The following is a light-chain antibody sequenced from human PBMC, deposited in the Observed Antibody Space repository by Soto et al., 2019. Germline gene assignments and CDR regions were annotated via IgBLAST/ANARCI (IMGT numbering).Light chain of an antibody. Sequence: TLMTQSPATLSVSPGERATLSCRASQSVNNNLAWYQQKLGPAPRVLIYGASTRATGIPARFTGSGSGTEFILTITSLQSEDSAVYYCQEYNTWPWTFGQGTKVDI. J-gene: IGKJ1*01. CDR1: QSVNNN. CDR3: QEYNTWPWT. CDR2: GAS. V-gene: IGKV3-15*01.